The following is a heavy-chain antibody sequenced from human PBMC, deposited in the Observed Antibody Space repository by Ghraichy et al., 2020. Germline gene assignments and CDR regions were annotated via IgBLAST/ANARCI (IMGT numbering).Heavy chain of an antibody. CDR1: GGSISSSRYY. V-gene: IGHV4-39*07. D-gene: IGHD3-3*01. CDR3: ARDSHYYDFWSGYSFDYYYGMDV. Sequence: SETLSLTCTVSGGSISSSRYYWGWIRQPPGKGLEWIGSIYYSGSTYYNPSLKSRVTISVDTSKNQFSLKLSSVTAADTAVYYCARDSHYYDFWSGYSFDYYYGMDVWGQGTTVTVSS. J-gene: IGHJ6*02. CDR2: IYYSGST.